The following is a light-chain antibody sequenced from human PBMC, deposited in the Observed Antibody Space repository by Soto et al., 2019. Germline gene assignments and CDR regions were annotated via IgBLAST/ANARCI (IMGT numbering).Light chain of an antibody. CDR3: AAWDDSLSGVV. CDR1: SSNIGSNY. V-gene: IGLV1-47*01. Sequence: QSVLTQPPSASVTPGQRVTISCSGSSSNIGSNYVYWYQQLPGTAPKLLIYRNNQRPSGVPDRFSGSKSVTSASLAISGLRSEDEADYYCAAWDDSLSGVVFGGGTKLTVL. J-gene: IGLJ2*01. CDR2: RNN.